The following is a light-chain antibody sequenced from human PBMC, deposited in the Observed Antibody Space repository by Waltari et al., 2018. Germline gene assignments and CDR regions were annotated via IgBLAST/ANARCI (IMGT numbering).Light chain of an antibody. V-gene: IGLV3-19*01. CDR3: NCRDSSGNHR. CDR1: SLKTYF. CDR2: GRN. Sequence: SSELTQDPAVSVAVGQTVRITCQGDSLKTYFASWYQQKPGQATLLVIHGRNDRPSGIPDRFFGASTGDKSSLTITGAQAEDEADYFCNCRDSSGNHRFGGGTKLTVL. J-gene: IGLJ2*01.